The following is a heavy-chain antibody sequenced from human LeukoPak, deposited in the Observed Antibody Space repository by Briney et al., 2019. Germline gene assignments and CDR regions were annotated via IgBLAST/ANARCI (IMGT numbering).Heavy chain of an antibody. Sequence: GGSLRLSCAASGFTFSSYGMHWVRQAPGKGLEWVAVIWYDGSNKYYADSVKGGFTISRDNSKNTLYLQMNSLRAEDTAVYYCARDGGVGGSYFEGAFDIWGQGTMVTVSS. CDR2: IWYDGSNK. J-gene: IGHJ3*02. CDR3: ARDGGVGGSYFEGAFDI. V-gene: IGHV3-33*01. CDR1: GFTFSSYG. D-gene: IGHD1-26*01.